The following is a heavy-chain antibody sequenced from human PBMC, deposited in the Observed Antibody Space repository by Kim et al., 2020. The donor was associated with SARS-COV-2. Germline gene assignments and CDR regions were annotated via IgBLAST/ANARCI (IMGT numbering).Heavy chain of an antibody. D-gene: IGHD6-19*01. CDR1: GFTFSDYY. CDR2: ISSSSSYT. V-gene: IGHV3-11*05. J-gene: IGHJ6*02. Sequence: GGSLRLSCAASGFTFSDYYMSWIRQAPGKGLEWVSYISSSSSYTNYADCVKGRFTISRDNAKNSLYLQMNSLRAEDTAVYYCARGDASQWLVMGLEYGMDVWGQGTTVTVSS. CDR3: ARGDASQWLVMGLEYGMDV.